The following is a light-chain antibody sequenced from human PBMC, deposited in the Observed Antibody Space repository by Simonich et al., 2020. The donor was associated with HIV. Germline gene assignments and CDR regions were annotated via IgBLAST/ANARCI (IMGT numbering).Light chain of an antibody. Sequence: EIVMTQSPATLSVSPGERATHSCRASQGVRSNLAWYQQQPGQAPRLLIYGASTRATAIPASFSGSGSGTEFTLTISSLQSEDFAVYYCQQYNNWPRTFGQGTKVEIK. V-gene: IGKV3-15*01. CDR1: QGVRSN. CDR2: GAS. CDR3: QQYNNWPRT. J-gene: IGKJ1*01.